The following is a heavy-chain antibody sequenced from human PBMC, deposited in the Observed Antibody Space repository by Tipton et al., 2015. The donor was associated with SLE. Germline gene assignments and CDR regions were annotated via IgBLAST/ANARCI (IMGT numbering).Heavy chain of an antibody. CDR2: VSYSGTT. D-gene: IGHD6-19*01. Sequence: LRLSCTVSGGSISSSSYYWGWIRQPPGKGLEWIGYVSYSGTTNYNPSLKSRVSISVDTSKNQVSLKLNSVTAADTAVYYCARRGIAVAGIHWYFDLWGRGTLVTVSS. J-gene: IGHJ2*01. CDR1: GGSISSSSYY. CDR3: ARRGIAVAGIHWYFDL. V-gene: IGHV4-61*05.